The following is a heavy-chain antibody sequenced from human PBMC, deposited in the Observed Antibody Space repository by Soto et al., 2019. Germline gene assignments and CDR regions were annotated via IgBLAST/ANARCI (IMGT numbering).Heavy chain of an antibody. J-gene: IGHJ5*02. D-gene: IGHD3-9*01. Sequence: PSGTLSLTCAVYGGSFNGYYWSWIRQPPGKGREWIGEINHSGSTNYNPSLKSRVTISLDTSKNQFSLKLSSVAAADTAVYYCARVQRVLRYFDWLYWFDPWGQGSLVTVS. CDR2: INHSGST. CDR1: GGSFNGYY. CDR3: ARVQRVLRYFDWLYWFDP. V-gene: IGHV4-34*01.